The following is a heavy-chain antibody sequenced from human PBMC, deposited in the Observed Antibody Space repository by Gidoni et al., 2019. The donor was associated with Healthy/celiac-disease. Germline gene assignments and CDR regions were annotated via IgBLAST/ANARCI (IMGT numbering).Heavy chain of an antibody. CDR1: GFTVSSNY. CDR2: IYSGGST. J-gene: IGHJ3*02. V-gene: IGHV3-53*02. Sequence: EVQLVETGGGLIQPGGSLRLSCAASGFTVSSNYMSWVRQAPGKWLGWVSVIYSGGSTYYADSVKGQFTISRDNSKNTLYLQMNSLRAEDTAVYYCARDSYGSAQRDAFDIWGQGTMVTVSS. D-gene: IGHD3-10*01. CDR3: ARDSYGSAQRDAFDI.